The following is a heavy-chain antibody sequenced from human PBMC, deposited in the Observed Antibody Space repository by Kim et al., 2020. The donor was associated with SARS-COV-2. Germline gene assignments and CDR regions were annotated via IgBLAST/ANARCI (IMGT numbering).Heavy chain of an antibody. D-gene: IGHD1-26*01. CDR2: IYYSGST. CDR1: GGSISSSSYY. V-gene: IGHV4-39*01. Sequence: SETLSLTCTVSGGSISSSSYYWGWIRQPPGKGLEWIGSIYYSGSTYYNPSLKSRVTISVDTSKNQFSLKLSSVTAADTAVYYCATPGELRWTNAFDIWGQGTMVTVSS. CDR3: ATPGELRWTNAFDI. J-gene: IGHJ3*02.